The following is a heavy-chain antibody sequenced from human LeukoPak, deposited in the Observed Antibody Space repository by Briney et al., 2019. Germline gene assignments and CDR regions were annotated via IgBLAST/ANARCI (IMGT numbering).Heavy chain of an antibody. V-gene: IGHV3-21*01. Sequence: PGGSLRLSCAASGFTFSSYSMNWVRQAPGKGLEWVSSISSSSSYIYYADSVKGRFTISRDNAKNSLYLQMNSLRAEDTAVYYCARAQDCGSTSCYSENMYAFDIWGQGTMVTVSS. J-gene: IGHJ3*02. CDR3: ARAQDCGSTSCYSENMYAFDI. CDR2: ISSSSSYI. CDR1: GFTFSSYS. D-gene: IGHD2-2*01.